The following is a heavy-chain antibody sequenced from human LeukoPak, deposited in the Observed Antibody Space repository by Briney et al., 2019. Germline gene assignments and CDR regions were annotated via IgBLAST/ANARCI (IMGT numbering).Heavy chain of an antibody. CDR1: GFTFSSYG. Sequence: PGRSLRLSCAASGFTFSSYGMHRVRQAPGKGLEWVAVIWYDGSNKYYADSVKGRFTISRDNSKNTLYLQMNSLRAEDTAVYHCAKDRALQLPDYWGQGTLVTVSS. J-gene: IGHJ4*02. CDR2: IWYDGSNK. D-gene: IGHD1-1*01. CDR3: AKDRALQLPDY. V-gene: IGHV3-33*06.